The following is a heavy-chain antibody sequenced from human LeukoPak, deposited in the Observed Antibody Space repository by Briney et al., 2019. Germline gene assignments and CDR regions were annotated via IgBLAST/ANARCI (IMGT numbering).Heavy chain of an antibody. CDR2: ISGSGGST. V-gene: IGHV3-23*01. J-gene: IGHJ4*02. CDR3: AKGKEYSYGYVY. D-gene: IGHD5-18*01. Sequence: GGSLRLSCAASGFTFSSYAMSWVRQAPGKGLQWVSAISGSGGSTYYADSVKGRFTTSRDNSKNTLYLQMNSLRAEDTAVYYCAKGKEYSYGYVYWGQGTLVTVSS. CDR1: GFTFSSYA.